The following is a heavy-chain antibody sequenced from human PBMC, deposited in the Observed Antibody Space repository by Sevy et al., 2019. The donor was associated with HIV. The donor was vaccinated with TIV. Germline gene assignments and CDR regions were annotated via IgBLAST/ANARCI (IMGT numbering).Heavy chain of an antibody. D-gene: IGHD3-16*01. Sequence: SETLSLTCTVSGDSISSSSYYCDWIRQPPGKGLEWIGSIYYSGTTYYNPSLNSRVTISADTSKNQFSLKLSSVTAAAPGVYYGVGRGRRKGTRGGGIDYWGQGTLVTVSS. CDR2: IYYSGTT. J-gene: IGHJ4*02. CDR1: GDSISSSSYY. CDR3: VGRGRRKGTRGGGIDY. V-gene: IGHV4-39*01.